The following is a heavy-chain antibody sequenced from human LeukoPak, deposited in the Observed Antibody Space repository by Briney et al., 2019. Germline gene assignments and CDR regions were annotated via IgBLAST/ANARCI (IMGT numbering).Heavy chain of an antibody. V-gene: IGHV3-7*01. D-gene: IGHD3-10*01. CDR1: GFTFDDYG. CDR2: IKEDGSEK. CDR3: ARDLLWFGEAGDSY. J-gene: IGHJ4*02. Sequence: GGSLRLSCAASGFTFDDYGMSWVRQAPGKGLEWVAHIKEDGSEKYYVDSVKGRFTISRDNAKNSLYLQMNSLRAEDTAVCYCARDLLWFGEAGDSYWGQGSLVTVSS.